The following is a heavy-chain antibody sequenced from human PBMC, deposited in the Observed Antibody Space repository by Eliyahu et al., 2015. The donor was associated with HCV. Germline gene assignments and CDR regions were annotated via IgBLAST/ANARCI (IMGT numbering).Heavy chain of an antibody. V-gene: IGHV3-23*01. J-gene: IGHJ4*02. CDR2: ISGRGDTT. CDR1: GFTFVHYA. Sequence: EVLLSQSGGGLVQPGGSTRLSCAASGFTFVHYAMTWVRQAPGKGLEGVSTISGRGDTTHYADSVKGRFIVSRDNSKNSLFLQMNSLRAGDTATYYCTKEGNWQVLSETRPGSWGQGTLVTVSA. D-gene: IGHD2-8*02. CDR3: TKEGNWQVLSETRPGS.